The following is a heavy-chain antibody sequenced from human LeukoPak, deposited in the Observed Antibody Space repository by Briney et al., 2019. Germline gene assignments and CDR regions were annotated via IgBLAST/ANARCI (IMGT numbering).Heavy chain of an antibody. CDR1: GYTFTSYY. D-gene: IGHD1-26*01. V-gene: IGHV1-46*01. CDR2: INPSGGST. CDR3: AGPGTPYYYYGMDV. Sequence: ASVKVSCKASGYTFTSYYMHWVRQAPGQGLEWMGIINPSGGSTSYAHKFQGRVTMTRDTSTSTVYMELSSLRSEHTAVYYCAGPGTPYYYYGMDVWGQGTTFTVSS. J-gene: IGHJ6*01.